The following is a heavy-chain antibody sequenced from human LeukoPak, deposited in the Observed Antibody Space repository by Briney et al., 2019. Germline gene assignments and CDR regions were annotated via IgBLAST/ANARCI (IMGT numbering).Heavy chain of an antibody. Sequence: GESLKISCKGSGYTFTNYWIGWVRQMPGKGLEWMGIIYPGDSDTRYSPPFQGQVTISADKSIGTAYLQWNSLKASDTAMDYCARHGRGGSTGSYFDYWGQGALVTVSS. CDR1: GYTFTNYW. J-gene: IGHJ4*02. CDR3: ARHGRGGSTGSYFDY. V-gene: IGHV5-51*01. D-gene: IGHD2-8*02. CDR2: IYPGDSDT.